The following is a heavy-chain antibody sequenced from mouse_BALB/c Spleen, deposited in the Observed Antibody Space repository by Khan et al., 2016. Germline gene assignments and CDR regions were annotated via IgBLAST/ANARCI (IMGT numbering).Heavy chain of an antibody. V-gene: IGHV3-2*02. CDR3: ARAMITTGCAY. J-gene: IGHJ3*01. Sequence: EVQLQESGPGLVKPSQSLSLTCTVTGYSITSDYAWNWIRQFPGNKLEWMGYISYSGSTSYNPSLKRRISITRDTSNNQFFLQLNSVTTEDTATYYCARAMITTGCAYWGQGTLVTVSA. D-gene: IGHD2-4*01. CDR2: ISYSGST. CDR1: GYSITSDYA.